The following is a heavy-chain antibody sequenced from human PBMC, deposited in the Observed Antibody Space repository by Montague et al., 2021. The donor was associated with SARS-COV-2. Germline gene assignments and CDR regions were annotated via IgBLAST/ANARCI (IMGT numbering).Heavy chain of an antibody. D-gene: IGHD1-14*01. CDR3: ARSPYRTTYLNGMDV. CDR1: GDSISSGDYH. V-gene: IGHV4-61*09. CDR2: IYTLGST. J-gene: IGHJ6*02. Sequence: TLSLTCTVSGDSISSGDYHWSWVRQPAGKGLGGIGNIYTLGSTSYNPSLKSRVTISMDTSKNERSLKLRSVTAADTAVYFCARSPYRTTYLNGMDVWGQGTTVTVSS.